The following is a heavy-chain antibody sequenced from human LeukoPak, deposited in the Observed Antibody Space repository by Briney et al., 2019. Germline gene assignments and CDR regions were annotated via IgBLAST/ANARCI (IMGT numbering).Heavy chain of an antibody. Sequence: YWIGWVRQMPGKGLEWIGYISFRGSTYYNPSLKSRLTISVDTSKNQFSLNLRSVTAADTAVYYCARVHSSGWYNDCWGQGTLVTVSS. CDR2: ISFRGST. D-gene: IGHD6-19*01. J-gene: IGHJ4*02. CDR1: Y. V-gene: IGHV4-31*02. CDR3: ARVHSSGWYNDC.